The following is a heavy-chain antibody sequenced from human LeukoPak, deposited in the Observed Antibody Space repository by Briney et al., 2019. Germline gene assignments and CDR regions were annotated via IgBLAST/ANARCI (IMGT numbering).Heavy chain of an antibody. D-gene: IGHD3-22*01. V-gene: IGHV3-23*01. CDR2: ISGSGGST. J-gene: IGHJ4*02. CDR1: GFTFSTYG. Sequence: PGGSLRLSCAASGFTFSTYGMTWVRQAPGKRLEWVSAISGSGGSTNYGDSVKGRFTISRDNSKNTLYLQMNSLRAEDTAVYFCAKSPYYDSSGYYPYWGQGTLVTVSS. CDR3: AKSPYYDSSGYYPY.